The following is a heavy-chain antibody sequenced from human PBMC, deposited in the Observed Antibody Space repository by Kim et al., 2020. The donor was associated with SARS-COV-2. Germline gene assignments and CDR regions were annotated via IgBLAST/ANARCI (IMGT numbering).Heavy chain of an antibody. Sequence: GGSLRLSCAASGFTFSDYYMSWIRQAPGKGLEWVSYISSSGSTIYYADSVKGRFTISRDNAKNSLYLQMNSLRAEDTAVYYCARDLDVVVPAARSPWFDPWGQGTLVTVSS. V-gene: IGHV3-11*01. CDR1: GFTFSDYY. CDR3: ARDLDVVVPAARSPWFDP. CDR2: ISSSGSTI. J-gene: IGHJ5*02. D-gene: IGHD2-2*01.